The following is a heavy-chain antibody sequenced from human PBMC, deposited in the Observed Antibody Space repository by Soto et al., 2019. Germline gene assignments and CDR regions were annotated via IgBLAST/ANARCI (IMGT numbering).Heavy chain of an antibody. CDR3: ARRRGGFGGGWTTPYFDY. V-gene: IGHV2-5*02. CDR2: IYWDDDK. Sequence: QITLKESGPTVVKPTQTLTMTCSLSRFGLNTGGVGVGWIRQPPGKALEWLAVIYWDDDKSWNPSLRDRLTINRDASDDQVVLTVTNMDPLDTGTYYCARRRGGFGGGWTTPYFDYWGQGTLVTVSS. D-gene: IGHD6-19*01. J-gene: IGHJ4*02. CDR1: RFGLNTGGVG.